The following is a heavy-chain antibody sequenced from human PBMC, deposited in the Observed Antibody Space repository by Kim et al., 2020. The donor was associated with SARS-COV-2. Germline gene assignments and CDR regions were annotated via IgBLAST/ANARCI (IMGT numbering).Heavy chain of an antibody. Sequence: GRSLRLSCAASGFTFSSYAMHWVRQAPGKGLEWVAVISYDGSNKYYADSVKGRFTISRDNSKNTLYLQMNSLRAEDTAVYYCARELSSGEQTSLDYYYYMDVWGKGTTVTVSS. CDR2: ISYDGSNK. CDR1: GFTFSSYA. J-gene: IGHJ6*03. CDR3: ARELSSGEQTSLDYYYYMDV. V-gene: IGHV3-30-3*01. D-gene: IGHD5-12*01.